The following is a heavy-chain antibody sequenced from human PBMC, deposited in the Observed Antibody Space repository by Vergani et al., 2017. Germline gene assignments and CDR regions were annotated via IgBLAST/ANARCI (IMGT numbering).Heavy chain of an antibody. J-gene: IGHJ6*02. CDR1: GGTFSSYA. CDR3: ARRHHGSGSYQHYYYYYGMDF. CDR2: IIPIFGTA. V-gene: IGHV1-69*12. D-gene: IGHD3-10*01. Sequence: QVQLVQSGAEVKKPGSSVKVSCKASGGTFSSYAISWVRQAPGQGLEWMGGIIPIFGTANYAQKFQGRVTITADESTSTAYMELSSLRSEDTAVYYCARRHHGSGSYQHYYYYYGMDFWGQGTTVTVSS.